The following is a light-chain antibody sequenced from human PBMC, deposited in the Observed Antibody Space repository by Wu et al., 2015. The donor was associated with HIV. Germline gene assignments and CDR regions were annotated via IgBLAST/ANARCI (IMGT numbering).Light chain of an antibody. CDR3: QQSYSTLGA. CDR1: QGISSS. Sequence: DIQLTQSPSFLSASVGERVTITCRASQGISSSLAWYQHKPGKAPKLLMYAASTLQSGVPSRFSGSGSGTEFTLTISSLQPEDFATYYCQQSYSTLGAFGPGTQSG. CDR2: AAS. V-gene: IGKV1-9*01. J-gene: IGKJ3*01.